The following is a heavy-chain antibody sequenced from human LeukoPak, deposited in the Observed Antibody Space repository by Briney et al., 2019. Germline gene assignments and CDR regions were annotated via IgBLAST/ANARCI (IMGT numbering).Heavy chain of an antibody. V-gene: IGHV3-7*01. Sequence: GGSLRLSCAGSGFSFGNYWMSWIRQAPRKGLEWVGNMAQDETRSFYVGSVKGRFTISRDNAKNTLYLQMNSLTVEATAVYYCARVPTNSYGFGQWGQGSLVTVSS. CDR2: MAQDETRS. D-gene: IGHD5-18*01. CDR3: ARVPTNSYGFGQ. J-gene: IGHJ4*02. CDR1: GFSFGNYW.